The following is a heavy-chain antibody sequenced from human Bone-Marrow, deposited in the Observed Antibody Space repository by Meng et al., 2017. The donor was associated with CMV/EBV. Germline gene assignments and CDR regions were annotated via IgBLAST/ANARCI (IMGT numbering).Heavy chain of an antibody. CDR3: ARICVTGRACYHLDH. V-gene: IGHV3-7*01. J-gene: IGHJ4*02. Sequence: GGSLRLSCAASGFTFSSYWMSWVRQAPGKGLEWVANIKQDGSEKHYVDSVKGRFTISRDNAKNSLHLQVNSLRVEDTAVYYCARICVTGRACYHLDHWGQGTLVTVSS. D-gene: IGHD2-15*01. CDR1: GFTFSSYW. CDR2: IKQDGSEK.